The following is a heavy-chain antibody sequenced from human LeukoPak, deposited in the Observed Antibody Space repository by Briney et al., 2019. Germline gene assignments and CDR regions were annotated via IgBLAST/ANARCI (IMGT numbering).Heavy chain of an antibody. CDR1: GFTFSSYD. D-gene: IGHD1-14*01. V-gene: IGHV3-13*01. CDR3: ARSRIGDAFDI. J-gene: IGHJ3*02. CDR2: IGTAGDT. Sequence: GGSLRLSCAASGFTFSSYDMHWVRQATGKGLEWVSAIGTAGDTYYPGSVKGRFTISRENAKNSLYLQMNSLRAGDTAVYYCARSRIGDAFDIWGQGTMVTVSS.